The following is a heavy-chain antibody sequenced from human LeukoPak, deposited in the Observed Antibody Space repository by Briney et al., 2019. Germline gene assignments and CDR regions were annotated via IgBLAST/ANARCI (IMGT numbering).Heavy chain of an antibody. CDR1: GYTFTSYD. CDR3: ARVVSKYSSSSGY. Sequence: ASVKVSRKASGYTFTSYDINWVRQATGQGLEWMGWMNPNSGNTGYAQKFQGRVTITRNTSISTAYMELSSLRSEDTAVYYCARVVSKYSSSSGYWGQGTLVTVSS. J-gene: IGHJ4*02. CDR2: MNPNSGNT. D-gene: IGHD6-6*01. V-gene: IGHV1-8*03.